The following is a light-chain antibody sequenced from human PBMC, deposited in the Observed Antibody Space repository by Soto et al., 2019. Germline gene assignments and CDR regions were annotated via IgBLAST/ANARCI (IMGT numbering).Light chain of an antibody. CDR2: DAS. J-gene: IGKJ2*01. Sequence: DIQMTQSPSTLSASVGDRVTITCRASQSISSWLAWYQQKPGKAPKLLIYDASSLESGVPSRFSGSGSGTEFTLTIRSLQPDYFATYYCQQYNSYSLYTFGQGTKLEIK. CDR3: QQYNSYSLYT. V-gene: IGKV1-5*01. CDR1: QSISSW.